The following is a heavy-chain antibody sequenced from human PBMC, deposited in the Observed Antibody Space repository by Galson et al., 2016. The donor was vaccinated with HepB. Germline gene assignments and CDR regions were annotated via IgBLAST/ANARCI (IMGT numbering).Heavy chain of an antibody. J-gene: IGHJ3*02. Sequence: ETLSLTCVVHGGSLSGYYWSWIRQPPGKGLEWIGEINHGGSTNYNPSLKSRVTISVDTSKSQISLKVTSVTAADAAVYYCATDRRDGYLDAFDMWGQGTTVTVSS. CDR1: GGSLSGYY. CDR3: ATDRRDGYLDAFDM. V-gene: IGHV4-34*01. D-gene: IGHD5-24*01. CDR2: INHGGST.